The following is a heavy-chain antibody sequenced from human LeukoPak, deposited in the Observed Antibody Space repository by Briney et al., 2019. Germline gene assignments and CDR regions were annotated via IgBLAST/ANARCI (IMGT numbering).Heavy chain of an antibody. D-gene: IGHD6-19*01. V-gene: IGHV4-59*08. Sequence: SETLSLTCTVSGGSISSYYWSWIRQPPGKGLEWIGYIYYSGSTNYNPSLKSRVTISVDTSKNQFSLKLSSVTAADTAVYYCARGRRQWLVEASWFDPWGQGTLVTVSS. CDR2: IYYSGST. J-gene: IGHJ5*02. CDR1: GGSISSYY. CDR3: ARGRRQWLVEASWFDP.